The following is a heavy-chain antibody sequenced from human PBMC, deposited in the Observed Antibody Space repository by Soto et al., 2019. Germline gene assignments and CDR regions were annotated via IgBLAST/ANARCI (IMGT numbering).Heavy chain of an antibody. J-gene: IGHJ1*01. D-gene: IGHD6-19*01. CDR3: ARSSVAGAGYFQN. Sequence: SETLSLTCTVSGGSVSGGVYYWNWIRQHPEKGLEWIGYIYYSGSTYYNPSLRSRVTISADTSKNQFSLKLSSVTVADTAVYYCARSSVAGAGYFQNWGQGTQVTVS. CDR2: IYYSGST. CDR1: GGSVSGGVYY. V-gene: IGHV4-31*03.